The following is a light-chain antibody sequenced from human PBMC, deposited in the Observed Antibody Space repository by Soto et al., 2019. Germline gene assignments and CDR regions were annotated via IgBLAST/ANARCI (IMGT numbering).Light chain of an antibody. CDR3: RQALQSPRT. CDR2: LGS. V-gene: IGKV2-28*01. CDR1: QSLLHSNGYNY. J-gene: IGKJ1*01. Sequence: DIVMTQSPLSLPVTPGEPASISCMSTQSLLHSNGYNYLDWYLQKPRQSPQILIYLGSIQASWVPDRFSGSGLGTDFTLEISRVEAEDVWVYYCRQALQSPRTCGQGTKVEIK.